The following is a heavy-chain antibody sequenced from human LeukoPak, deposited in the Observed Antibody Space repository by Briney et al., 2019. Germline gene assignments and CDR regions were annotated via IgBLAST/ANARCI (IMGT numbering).Heavy chain of an antibody. J-gene: IGHJ4*02. V-gene: IGHV4-39*06. Sequence: SETLSLTCTVSGGSISSYYWGWIRQPPGKGLEWIGSIYYSGSTYYNPSLKSRVTISVDTSKNQFTLKLSSVTAADTAVYYCASKVQLWYYFDYWGQGTLVTVSS. D-gene: IGHD5-18*01. CDR3: ASKVQLWYYFDY. CDR1: GGSISSYY. CDR2: IYYSGST.